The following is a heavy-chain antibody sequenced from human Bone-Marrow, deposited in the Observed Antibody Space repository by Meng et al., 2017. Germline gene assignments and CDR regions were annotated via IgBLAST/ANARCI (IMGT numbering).Heavy chain of an antibody. Sequence: SVKVSCKASGGTFSSYTINWVRQAPGQGLEWMGEIILIFGTIKYAQKFQGRVTITADKSTNTAYMELSSLTSEDTAVYYCARQEGSGWYAGRYHFEDWGQGTLVTVSS. V-gene: IGHV1-69*06. CDR1: GGTFSSYT. CDR3: ARQEGSGWYAGRYHFED. CDR2: IILIFGTI. D-gene: IGHD6-19*01. J-gene: IGHJ4*02.